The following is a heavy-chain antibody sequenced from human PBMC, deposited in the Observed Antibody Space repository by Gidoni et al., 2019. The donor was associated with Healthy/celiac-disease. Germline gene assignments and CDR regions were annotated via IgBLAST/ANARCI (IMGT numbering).Heavy chain of an antibody. CDR2: ISGSGGNT. V-gene: IGHV3-23*01. J-gene: IGHJ4*02. Sequence: VQPLEFGGGLVQTGWALRLPCAASGFHFTSSARSWVRQAPGKGLEWVPAISGSGGNTCYADSVKGRFTISRDNSKNTLYLQMNSLRAEDTAVYYCAKPTYYYDSSGSFDYWGQGTLVTVSS. CDR1: GFHFTSSA. D-gene: IGHD3-22*01. CDR3: AKPTYYYDSSGSFDY.